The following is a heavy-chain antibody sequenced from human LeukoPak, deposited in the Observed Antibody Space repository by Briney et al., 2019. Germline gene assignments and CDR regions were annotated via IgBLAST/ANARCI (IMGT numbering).Heavy chain of an antibody. CDR2: INPNSGGT. Sequence: ASVKVSCKASGYTFTGYYMHWVRRAPGQGLEWMGWINPNSGGTNYAQKFQGWVTMTRDTSISTAYMELSRLRSDDTAVYYCARGGVNWNGALDAFDIWGQGTMVTVSS. V-gene: IGHV1-2*04. J-gene: IGHJ3*02. CDR1: GYTFTGYY. D-gene: IGHD1-1*01. CDR3: ARGGVNWNGALDAFDI.